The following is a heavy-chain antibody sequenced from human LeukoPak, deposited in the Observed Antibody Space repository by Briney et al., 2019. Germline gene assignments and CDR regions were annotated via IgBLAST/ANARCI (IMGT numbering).Heavy chain of an antibody. J-gene: IGHJ4*02. CDR3: VRDGDYYDSGGYGNI. CDR2: IFHTGST. V-gene: IGHV4-30-2*01. Sequence: SETLSLTCSVSGGSIGSGIYSWSWIRQPPGKGLEWIGYIFHTGSTSYNPSLKSRVTISVDTSKNQFSLKLSSVTAADAAVYYCVRDGDYYDSGGYGNIWGQGTLVTVFS. CDR1: GGSIGSGIYS. D-gene: IGHD3-22*01.